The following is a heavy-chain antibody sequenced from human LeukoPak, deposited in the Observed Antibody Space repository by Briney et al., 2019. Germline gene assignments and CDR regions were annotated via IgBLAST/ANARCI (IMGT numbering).Heavy chain of an antibody. CDR2: VSGSGDST. CDR1: RFTFSSYA. CDR3: AKGVNYYGSGSYSDY. Sequence: PGGSLRLSCAASRFTFSSYAMSWVRQAPGKGLEWVSTVSGSGDSTDYADSVKGRFTISRDNSKNTLYLQMNSLRAEDTAVYYCAKGVNYYGSGSYSDYWGQGTLVTVSS. D-gene: IGHD3-10*01. J-gene: IGHJ4*02. V-gene: IGHV3-23*01.